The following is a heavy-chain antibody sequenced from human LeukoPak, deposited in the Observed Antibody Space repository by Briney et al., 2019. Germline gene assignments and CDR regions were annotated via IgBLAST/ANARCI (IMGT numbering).Heavy chain of an antibody. J-gene: IGHJ4*02. D-gene: IGHD3-16*02. CDR3: ARDLYHDYVWGSYRYFDY. Sequence: GGSLRLSCAASGFTFSSYSMSWVRQAPGKGLEWVSSISSSSSYIYYADSVKGRFTISRDNAKNSLYLQMNSLRAEDTAVYYCARDLYHDYVWGSYRYFDYWGQGTLVTVSS. CDR1: GFTFSSYS. CDR2: ISSSSSYI. V-gene: IGHV3-21*01.